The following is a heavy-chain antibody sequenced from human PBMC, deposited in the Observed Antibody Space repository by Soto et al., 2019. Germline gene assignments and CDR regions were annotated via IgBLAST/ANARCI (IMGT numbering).Heavy chain of an antibody. CDR1: GFTFSSYA. V-gene: IGHV3-23*01. Sequence: GGSLRLSCAASGFTFSSYAMSGARQAPGKGLEWVSAISGSGGSAYYADSVKGRFTISRDNSKNTLYLQMNSLRAEDTAVYYCAKDKRDTYDYDSSGYPPADYWGQGTLVTVSS. CDR3: AKDKRDTYDYDSSGYPPADY. CDR2: ISGSGGSA. J-gene: IGHJ4*02. D-gene: IGHD3-22*01.